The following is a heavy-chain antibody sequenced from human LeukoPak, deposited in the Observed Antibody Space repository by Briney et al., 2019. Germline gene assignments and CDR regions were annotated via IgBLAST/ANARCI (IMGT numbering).Heavy chain of an antibody. V-gene: IGHV3-74*03. CDR1: GFTFSRYW. D-gene: IGHD4/OR15-4a*01. Sequence: GGPLRLSCAASGFTFSRYWMHWVRQAPGKGLVWVSRNNSDGSSTTYADSVRGRFTISRDNVKNTVFLRMNSLRVEDTAVYYCSRDYGAWGQGTLVTVSS. J-gene: IGHJ5*02. CDR2: NNSDGSST. CDR3: SRDYGA.